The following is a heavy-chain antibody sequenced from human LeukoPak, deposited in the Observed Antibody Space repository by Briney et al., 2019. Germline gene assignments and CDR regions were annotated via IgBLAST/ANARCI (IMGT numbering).Heavy chain of an antibody. J-gene: IGHJ3*02. CDR2: ISYDGSNR. CDR1: GFTFSDYG. V-gene: IGHV3-30*18. D-gene: IGHD2-21*02. Sequence: GGSLRLSCAASGFTFSDYGIHLVRQAPGKGLEWVAVISYDGSNRYYADSVEGRFTISRDNSKETLYVQMNSLRAEDTAVYYCAKALRSWGYCGADCSNVHAFDIWGQGQWSPSLQ. CDR3: AKALRSWGYCGADCSNVHAFDI.